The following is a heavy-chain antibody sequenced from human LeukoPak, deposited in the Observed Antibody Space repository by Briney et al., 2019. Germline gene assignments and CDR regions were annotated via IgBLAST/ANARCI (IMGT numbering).Heavy chain of an antibody. CDR2: ISSSSSYI. Sequence: GGSLRLSCAASGFTFSTYWMSWVRQAPGKGLEWVSSISSSSSYIYYADSVKGRFTISRDNPKNSLYLQMNSLRAEDTAVYYCARDQGQQLPYYYYYYGMDVWGQGTTVTVSS. D-gene: IGHD6-13*01. J-gene: IGHJ6*02. V-gene: IGHV3-21*01. CDR3: ARDQGQQLPYYYYYYGMDV. CDR1: GFTFSTYW.